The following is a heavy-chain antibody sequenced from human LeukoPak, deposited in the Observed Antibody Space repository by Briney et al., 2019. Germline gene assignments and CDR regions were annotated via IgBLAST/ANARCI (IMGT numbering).Heavy chain of an antibody. D-gene: IGHD7-27*01. CDR2: IYYSGST. Sequence: PSETLSLTCTVSGGSISSSSYYWGWIRQPPGKGLEWIGSIYYSGSTYYNPSLKSRVTISVDTSKNQFSLKLSSVTAADTTVYYCARQTGEFYYYYYMDVWGKGTTVTISS. V-gene: IGHV4-39*01. CDR3: ARQTGEFYYYYYMDV. CDR1: GGSISSSSYY. J-gene: IGHJ6*03.